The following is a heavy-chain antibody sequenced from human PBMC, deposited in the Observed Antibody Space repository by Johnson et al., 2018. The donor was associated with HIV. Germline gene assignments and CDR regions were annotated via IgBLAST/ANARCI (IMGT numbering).Heavy chain of an antibody. CDR2: IPYDGSYK. J-gene: IGHJ3*02. Sequence: QVQLVESGGGVVQPGGSLRLSCAASGFTFSTYGMHWVRRAPGKGLEWVAFIPYDGSYKYYADSVRGRFIISRDNSKNTLYLQMNNLRADDTAVYYCARRSIQSDGFDIWGQGTMVTVSS. CDR1: GFTFSTYG. V-gene: IGHV3-30*02. D-gene: IGHD4-11*01. CDR3: ARRSIQSDGFDI.